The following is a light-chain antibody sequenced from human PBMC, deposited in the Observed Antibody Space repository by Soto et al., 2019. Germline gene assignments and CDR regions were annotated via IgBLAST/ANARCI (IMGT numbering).Light chain of an antibody. J-gene: IGLJ1*01. V-gene: IGLV1-44*01. CDR1: SSNIGSNT. Sequence: QSVLTQPPSASGTPGQRVTISCSGSSSNIGSNTVNWYQQLPGTAPKLLIYSNNQRPSGVPDRFSGSKSGTSASLAISGLQSEDEAHYYCAAWDDSLNIPFGTGTKVTVL. CDR2: SNN. CDR3: AAWDDSLNIP.